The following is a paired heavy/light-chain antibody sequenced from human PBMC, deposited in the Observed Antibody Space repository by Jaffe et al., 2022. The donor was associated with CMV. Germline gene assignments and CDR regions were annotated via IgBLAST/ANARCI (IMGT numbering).Light chain of an antibody. CDR3: MQGTRWPWT. V-gene: IGKV2-30*01. J-gene: IGKJ1*01. Sequence: DDVLTQSPLSLPVTLGQSASISCRSSQGLVFTDGDTYLNWFHQRPGQPPRRLIYKVYNRDSGVPDRFSGSGSGTDFTLKISRVEAEDVGIYYCMQGTRWPWTFGQGTKVEIK. CDR2: KVY. CDR1: QGLVFTDGDTY.
Heavy chain of an antibody. V-gene: IGHV5-51*01. Sequence: EVQVVQSGAEVKKPGESLKITCQASGFSFTDYWVAWVRQMPGKGLEWMGIIRPIDSDTQYSPSFQGQVTISADKSSNSAYLQWRSLEASDTAMYYCAYRWHSRDSYYFDYWGLGTLITVSS. D-gene: IGHD6-13*01. CDR1: GFSFTDYW. CDR2: IRPIDSDT. CDR3: AYRWHSRDSYYFDY. J-gene: IGHJ4*02.